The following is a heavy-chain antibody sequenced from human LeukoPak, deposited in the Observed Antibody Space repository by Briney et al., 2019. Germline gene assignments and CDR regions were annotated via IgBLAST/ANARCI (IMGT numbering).Heavy chain of an antibody. D-gene: IGHD1-26*01. J-gene: IGHJ4*02. CDR1: GFTFSSYW. CDR2: IKQDGSEK. Sequence: GGSLRLSCAASGFTFSSYWMSWVRQAPGKGLEWVANIKQDGSEKYYVDSVKGRFTISRDNAKNSLYLHMNSLRAEDTAVYYCATPRGSGSYLAFDYWGQGTLVTVSS. CDR3: ATPRGSGSYLAFDY. V-gene: IGHV3-7*01.